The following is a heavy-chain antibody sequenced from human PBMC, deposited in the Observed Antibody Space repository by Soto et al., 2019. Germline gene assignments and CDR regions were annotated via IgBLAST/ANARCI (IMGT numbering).Heavy chain of an antibody. D-gene: IGHD6-13*01. V-gene: IGHV1-2*04. CDR1: GYTFTGYY. CDR2: INPNSGGT. CDR3: AREEVGSSWTTQTYYYYGMDV. J-gene: IGHJ6*02. Sequence: ASVKVSCKASGYTFTGYYMHWVRQAPGQGLERMGWINPNSGGTNYAQKFQGWVTMTRDTSISTAYMELSRLRSDDTAVYYCAREEVGSSWTTQTYYYYGMDVWG.